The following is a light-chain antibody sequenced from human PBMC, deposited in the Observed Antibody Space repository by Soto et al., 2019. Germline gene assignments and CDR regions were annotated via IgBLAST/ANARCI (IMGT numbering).Light chain of an antibody. CDR2: AAS. V-gene: IGKV1-39*01. J-gene: IGKJ5*01. CDR1: ESISRH. CDR3: QQSYSTLSIT. Sequence: DIQMTQSPSSLSASVGDRVTITCRASESISRHLNWYQQKPGKAPKLLIYAASSLQNGVPSRFSGSGSGTDFTLNISNLQPEDFATYYCQQSYSTLSITFGQGTRLEMK.